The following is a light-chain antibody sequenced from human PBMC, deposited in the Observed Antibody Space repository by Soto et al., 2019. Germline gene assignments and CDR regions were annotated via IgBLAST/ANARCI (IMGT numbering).Light chain of an antibody. V-gene: IGKV1-39*01. CDR2: GAS. Sequence: DIQMTHSPSSVSASVVDRVTITCRASQTIRNYLNWYQQRPGKAPMLLIFGASSLQSGVPSRFSGSGSGTDFTLAISSLQPEDFATYYCQQSHDTPLTFGGGTKV. CDR1: QTIRNY. CDR3: QQSHDTPLT. J-gene: IGKJ4*01.